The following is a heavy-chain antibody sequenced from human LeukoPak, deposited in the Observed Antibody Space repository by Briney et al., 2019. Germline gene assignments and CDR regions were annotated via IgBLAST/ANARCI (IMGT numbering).Heavy chain of an antibody. CDR2: IYYSGST. V-gene: IGHV4-31*03. J-gene: IGHJ4*02. CDR1: GGSISSGGYY. CDR3: ARIGNIVGANY. Sequence: NASETLSLTCTVSGGSISSGGYYWRWIRQHPGKGLEWIGYIYYSGSTYYNPSLKSRVTISVDTSKNQFSLKLSSVTAADTAVYYCARIGNIVGANYWGQGTLVTVSS. D-gene: IGHD1-26*01.